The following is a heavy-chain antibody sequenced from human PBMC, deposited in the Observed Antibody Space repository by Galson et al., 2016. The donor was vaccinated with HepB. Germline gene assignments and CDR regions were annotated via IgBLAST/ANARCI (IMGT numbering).Heavy chain of an antibody. CDR1: GFTFSSYA. CDR2: ISGSGIST. Sequence: SLRLSCAASGFTFSSYAMSWVRQAPGKGLEWVSGISGSGISTYYADSVKGRFTISRDNSKNTLYLQMNSLRVEDTAIYYCAKGLILNYYDSSGYYFQHWGQGTLVTVSS. CDR3: AKGLILNYYDSSGYYFQH. D-gene: IGHD3-22*01. J-gene: IGHJ1*01. V-gene: IGHV3-23*01.